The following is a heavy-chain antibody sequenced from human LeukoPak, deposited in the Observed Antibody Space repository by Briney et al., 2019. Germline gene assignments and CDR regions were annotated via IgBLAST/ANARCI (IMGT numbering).Heavy chain of an antibody. J-gene: IGHJ4*02. CDR1: GFTLSTYA. V-gene: IGHV3-30-3*01. D-gene: IGHD6-25*01. CDR3: ARDLRLTIAAAYSFDQ. Sequence: GRSLRLSCAASGFTLSTYAMHWVRQAPGKGLEWVALISYDGGEEDYADSVRGRFTISRDNSKNTLYLQMNRLKTEDTAVYYCARDLRLTIAAAYSFDQWGQGTLVTVSS. CDR2: ISYDGGEE.